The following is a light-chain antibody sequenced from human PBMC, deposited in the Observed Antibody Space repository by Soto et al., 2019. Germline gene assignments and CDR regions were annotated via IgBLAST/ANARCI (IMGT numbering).Light chain of an antibody. V-gene: IGLV2-14*01. CDR1: SRDVGGYNY. CDR2: EDS. CDR3: SSYTGSGTPYV. J-gene: IGLJ1*01. Sequence: QSALTQPASVSGSPGQSITISCTGTSRDVGGYNYFSWYQKHPGKAPKLMIYEDSNRPAGVSNRFSGSKSGNTASLTISGLQAEDEADYYCSSYTGSGTPYVFVTGTKVPVL.